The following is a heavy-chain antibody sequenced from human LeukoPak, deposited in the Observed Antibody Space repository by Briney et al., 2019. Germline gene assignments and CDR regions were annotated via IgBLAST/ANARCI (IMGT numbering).Heavy chain of an antibody. V-gene: IGHV4-39*01. Sequence: PAETLSLTCTVSGGSISNSTYYWGWVRQPPGKGLEWIGSIFYRGSTYYTPSLKSRVTISVDTSKNQFSLKLTSVTAADTAMYFCARNWVADSFDFWGQGTMVTVSS. CDR1: GGSISNSTYY. D-gene: IGHD6-19*01. CDR3: ARNWVADSFDF. CDR2: IFYRGST. J-gene: IGHJ3*01.